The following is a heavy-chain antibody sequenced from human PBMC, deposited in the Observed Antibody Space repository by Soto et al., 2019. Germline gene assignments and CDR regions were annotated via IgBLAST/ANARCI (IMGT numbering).Heavy chain of an antibody. J-gene: IGHJ4*02. V-gene: IGHV3-23*01. CDR2: ISGSGGST. CDR3: AKTPTVTTIFLLDY. CDR1: GFTFSSYA. D-gene: IGHD4-17*01. Sequence: HPGGSLRLSCAASGFTFSSYAMSWVRQAPGKGLEWVSAISGSGGSTYYADSVKGRFTISRDNSKNTLYLQMNSLRAEDTAVYYCAKTPTVTTIFLLDYWGRGTLVTVPS.